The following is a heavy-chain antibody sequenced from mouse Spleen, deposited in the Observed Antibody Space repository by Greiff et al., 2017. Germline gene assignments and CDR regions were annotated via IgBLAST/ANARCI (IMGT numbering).Heavy chain of an antibody. Sequence: QVQLQQPGAELVKPGASVKLSCKASGYTFTSYWMQWVKQRPGQGLEWIGEIDPSDSYTNYNQKFKGKATLTVDTSSSTAYMQLSSLTSEDSAVYYCASPRGGYYPDYWGQGTTLTVSS. V-gene: IGHV1-50*01. CDR3: ASPRGGYYPDY. J-gene: IGHJ2*01. CDR2: IDPSDSYT. D-gene: IGHD1-1*02. CDR1: GYTFTSYW.